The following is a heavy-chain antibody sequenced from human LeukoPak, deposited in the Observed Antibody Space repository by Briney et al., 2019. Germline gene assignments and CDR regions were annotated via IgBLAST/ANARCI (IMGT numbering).Heavy chain of an antibody. V-gene: IGHV4-59*01. CDR2: IYYSGST. Sequence: SETLSLTCTVSGGSISSYYWSWIRQPPGKGLEWIGYIYYSGSTHYNPPLKSRVTISVDTSKNQFSLKLRSVTAADTAVYYCARTTEGYVRGPGYSYYYYMDVWAKGPRSPSP. J-gene: IGHJ6*03. CDR3: ARTTEGYVRGPGYSYYYYMDV. CDR1: GGSISSYY. D-gene: IGHD3-16*01.